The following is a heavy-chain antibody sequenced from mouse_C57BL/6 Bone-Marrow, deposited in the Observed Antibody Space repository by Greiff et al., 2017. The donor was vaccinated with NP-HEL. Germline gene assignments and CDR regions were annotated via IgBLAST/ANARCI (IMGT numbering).Heavy chain of an antibody. D-gene: IGHD1-1*01. V-gene: IGHV1-50*01. Sequence: QVQLKQPGAELVKPGASVKLSRKASGYTFTTYWMQWVKQRPGQGLEWIGEIDPSDSYTNYNQKFKGKATLTVDTSSSTANMQLSSLTSEDSAVYYCARKAYYGRSYEFAYWGQGTLVTVSA. CDR3: ARKAYYGRSYEFAY. CDR2: IDPSDSYT. CDR1: GYTFTTYW. J-gene: IGHJ3*01.